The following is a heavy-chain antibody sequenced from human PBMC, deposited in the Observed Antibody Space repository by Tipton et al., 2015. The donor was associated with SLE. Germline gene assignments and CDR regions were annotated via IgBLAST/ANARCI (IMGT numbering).Heavy chain of an antibody. CDR2: IYYSGST. D-gene: IGHD3-9*01. Sequence: TLSLTCTVSGGSISSGGYYWSWIRQPPGKGLEWIGYIYYSGSTYYNPSLKSRVTISVDTSKNQFSLKLSSVTAADTAVYYCARERVLTGQLADAFDIWGQGTMVTVSS. CDR1: GGSISSGGYY. V-gene: IGHV4-30-4*01. J-gene: IGHJ3*02. CDR3: ARERVLTGQLADAFDI.